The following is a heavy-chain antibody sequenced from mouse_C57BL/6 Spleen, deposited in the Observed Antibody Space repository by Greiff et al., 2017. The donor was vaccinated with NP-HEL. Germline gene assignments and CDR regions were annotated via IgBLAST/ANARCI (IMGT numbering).Heavy chain of an antibody. J-gene: IGHJ4*01. Sequence: VQLKQSGPELVKPGASVKMSCKASGYTFTDYNMHWVKQSHGKSLEWIGYINPNNGGTSYNQKFKGKATLTVNKSSSTAYMELRSLTSEDSAVYYCAREGIYYDYDGYAMDYWGQGTSVTVSS. CDR2: INPNNGGT. D-gene: IGHD2-4*01. CDR3: AREGIYYDYDGYAMDY. CDR1: GYTFTDYN. V-gene: IGHV1-22*01.